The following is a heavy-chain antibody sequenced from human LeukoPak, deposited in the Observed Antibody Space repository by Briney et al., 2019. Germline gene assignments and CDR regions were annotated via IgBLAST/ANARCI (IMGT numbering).Heavy chain of an antibody. V-gene: IGHV4-34*01. J-gene: IGHJ6*03. CDR1: GVSFSGYY. Sequence: PSETLSLTCAVYGVSFSGYYWSWIRQPPGKGLEWIGEINHSGSTNYNPSLKSRVTISVDTSKNQFSLKLSSVTAADTAVYYCARGQYCSGGSCPLSGYYMDVWGKGTTVTVSS. D-gene: IGHD2-15*01. CDR2: INHSGST. CDR3: ARGQYCSGGSCPLSGYYMDV.